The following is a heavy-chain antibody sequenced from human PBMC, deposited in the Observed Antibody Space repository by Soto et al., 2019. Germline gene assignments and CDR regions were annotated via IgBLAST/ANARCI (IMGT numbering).Heavy chain of an antibody. CDR1: GFTFSTYG. J-gene: IGHJ6*02. Sequence: GGSLRLSCAASGFTFSTYGMQWVRQAPGKGLGWVAVISYDGYLKYYVDAVKGRFTVARDNSKNTLFLEMNSLRVDDTAVYFCAKDFKVSGSHYGTLNYYYGMEVWGQGTTGTVS. CDR3: AKDFKVSGSHYGTLNYYYGMEV. D-gene: IGHD3-10*01. CDR2: ISYDGYLK. V-gene: IGHV3-30*18.